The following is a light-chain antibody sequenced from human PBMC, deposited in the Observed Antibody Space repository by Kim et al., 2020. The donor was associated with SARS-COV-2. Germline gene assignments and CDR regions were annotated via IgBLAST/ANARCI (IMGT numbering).Light chain of an antibody. J-gene: IGLJ1*01. Sequence: SELTQPPSASGTPGQRVTISCSGSSSNIGSNTVNWYQQLPGTAPKLLIYSNNQRPSGVPDRFSGSKSGTSASLAISGLQSEDEADYYCAAWDGSLNGHVFGTGTKVTVL. CDR2: SNN. CDR3: AAWDGSLNGHV. CDR1: SSNIGSNT. V-gene: IGLV1-44*01.